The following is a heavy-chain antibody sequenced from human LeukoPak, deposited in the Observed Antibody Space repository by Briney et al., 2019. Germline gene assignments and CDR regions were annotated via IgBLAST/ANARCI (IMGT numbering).Heavy chain of an antibody. D-gene: IGHD2-15*01. CDR3: AKEGGDIVVVVAAGFDS. CDR2: IRYDGRNK. Sequence: GGSLRLSCAASGFTFSSYGMYWVRQAPGKGLEWVAFIRYDGRNKYYADSVKGRFTISRDNSKNTLYLQMNSLRAEDTAVYYWAKEGGDIVVVVAAGFDSWGQGTLVTVSS. CDR1: GFTFSSYG. J-gene: IGHJ4*02. V-gene: IGHV3-30*02.